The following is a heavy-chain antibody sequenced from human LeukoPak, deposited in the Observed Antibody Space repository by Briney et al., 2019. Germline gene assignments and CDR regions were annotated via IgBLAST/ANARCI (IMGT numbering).Heavy chain of an antibody. J-gene: IGHJ6*03. CDR3: ARDRGGMLDGDYVSYMDV. V-gene: IGHV3-30*02. D-gene: IGHD4-17*01. Sequence: GGSLRLSCAASGFTFSSYGMHWVRQAPGKGLEWVAFIRYDGSNKYYADSVKGRFTISRDNSKNTLYLQMNSLRAEDTAVYYCARDRGGMLDGDYVSYMDVWGKGTTVTVSS. CDR1: GFTFSSYG. CDR2: IRYDGSNK.